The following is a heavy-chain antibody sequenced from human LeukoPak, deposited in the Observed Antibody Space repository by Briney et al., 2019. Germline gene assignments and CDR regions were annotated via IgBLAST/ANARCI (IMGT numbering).Heavy chain of an antibody. J-gene: IGHJ2*01. CDR3: ARDDSSSFDL. CDR2: IYYSGST. V-gene: IGHV4-59*01. D-gene: IGHD6-13*01. Sequence: SETLSLTCTVSGGSISSYYWSWIRQPPGKGLEWIGYIYYSGSTNYNPSLKSRVTISVDTSKNQFSLKLSSVTAADTAVYYCARDDSSSFDLWDRGTLVTVSS. CDR1: GGSISSYY.